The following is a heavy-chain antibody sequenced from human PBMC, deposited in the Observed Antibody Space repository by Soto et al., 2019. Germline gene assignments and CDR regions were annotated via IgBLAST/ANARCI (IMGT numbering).Heavy chain of an antibody. Sequence: QVQLVQSGAELKKPGASVKVSCKASGYTFSNYDMNWVRQATGQGPEWIGWVNPNNGDTGYAQKFQGRVTLTTDICTTTAYMELTSLRSEDTDIYYCAKVSRKGSAIDFDYWGQGTLITVSS. CDR2: VNPNNGDT. V-gene: IGHV1-8*01. CDR3: AKVSRKGSAIDFDY. D-gene: IGHD3-10*01. CDR1: GYTFSNYD. J-gene: IGHJ4*02.